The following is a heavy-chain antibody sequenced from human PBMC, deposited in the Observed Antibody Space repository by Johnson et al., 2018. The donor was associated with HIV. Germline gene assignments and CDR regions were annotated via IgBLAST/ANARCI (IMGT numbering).Heavy chain of an antibody. Sequence: EVQLVESGGGVVRPGGSLRLSCAASGFTLDDYGMAWVRQAPGKGLEWVSGMNWNGGSTGYADSVKGRFTISRDNAKNSLYLQMNSLRAEDTAVYYCARDSSSWYTGPDAFDIWGQGTMVTVSS. D-gene: IGHD6-13*01. CDR2: MNWNGGST. V-gene: IGHV3-20*04. CDR3: ARDSSSWYTGPDAFDI. CDR1: GFTLDDYG. J-gene: IGHJ3*02.